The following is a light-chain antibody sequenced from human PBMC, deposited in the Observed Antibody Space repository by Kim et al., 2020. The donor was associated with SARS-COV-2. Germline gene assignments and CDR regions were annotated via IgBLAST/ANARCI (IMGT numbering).Light chain of an antibody. CDR3: NSRDSSGTHVV. Sequence: SSELTQDPAVSVALGQTVRITCQGDSLRSYYASWYQQKPGQAPVLVIYGKNNRPSGISDRFSGSSSGNTASLTITGAQAEDEADYYCNSRDSSGTHVVFG. CDR2: GKN. V-gene: IGLV3-19*01. J-gene: IGLJ2*01. CDR1: SLRSYY.